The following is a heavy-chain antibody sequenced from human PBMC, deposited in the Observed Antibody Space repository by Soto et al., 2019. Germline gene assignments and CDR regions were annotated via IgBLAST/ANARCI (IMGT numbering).Heavy chain of an antibody. CDR3: AREADYVNWFDP. Sequence: EVQLVESGGGLVQPGGSLRLSCAASGFTFSSYSMNWVRQAPGKGLEWVSYISSSSSTIYYAHSVKGRFTISRDNAKNPLDLQMNSLRAEHTAVYYCAREADYVNWFDPWGQGTLVTVSS. J-gene: IGHJ5*02. V-gene: IGHV3-48*01. D-gene: IGHD4-17*01. CDR1: GFTFSSYS. CDR2: ISSSSSTI.